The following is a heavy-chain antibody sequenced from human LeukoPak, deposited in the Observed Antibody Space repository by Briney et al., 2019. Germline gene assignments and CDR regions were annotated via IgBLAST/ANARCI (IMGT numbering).Heavy chain of an antibody. V-gene: IGHV3-74*01. CDR1: GFTFSNYW. Sequence: HSGGSLRLSCAASGFTFSNYWMHWVRQGPGKGLVWVSRINSDGSNTAYADSVKGRFTISRDNAKNTLSLQMNSLRAEDTAVYYCARDKWTTVTPYYYYYYGMDVWGQGTTVTVSS. D-gene: IGHD4-11*01. CDR3: ARDKWTTVTPYYYYYYGMDV. CDR2: INSDGSNT. J-gene: IGHJ6*02.